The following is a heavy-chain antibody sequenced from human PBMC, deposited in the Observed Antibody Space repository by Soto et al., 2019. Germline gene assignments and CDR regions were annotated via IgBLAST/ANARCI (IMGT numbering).Heavy chain of an antibody. Sequence: PSETLSLTCTVSGGSFSSGGYYWTWFRQHPGKGLEWIGYIYYSGSTYYNPSLKSRVTISVDTSKNQFSLKLSSVTAADTAVYYCERETHDSRGYHGFDYWGQGPLVTVYS. CDR3: ERETHDSRGYHGFDY. D-gene: IGHD3-22*01. V-gene: IGHV4-31*03. CDR2: IYYSGST. CDR1: GGSFSSGGYY. J-gene: IGHJ4*02.